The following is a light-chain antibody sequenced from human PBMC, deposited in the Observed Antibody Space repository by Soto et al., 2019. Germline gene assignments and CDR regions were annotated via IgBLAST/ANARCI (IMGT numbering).Light chain of an antibody. Sequence: QSALTQPRSVSGSPGQSVTISCTGTSSDVGGYNYVSWYQQHPGKAPKVMIYDVSERPSGVPDRFSGSKSGNTASLTISGLQAEDEADSYCCSYAGSPRYVFGTGTKLTVL. CDR1: SSDVGGYNY. V-gene: IGLV2-11*01. J-gene: IGLJ1*01. CDR3: CSYAGSPRYV. CDR2: DVS.